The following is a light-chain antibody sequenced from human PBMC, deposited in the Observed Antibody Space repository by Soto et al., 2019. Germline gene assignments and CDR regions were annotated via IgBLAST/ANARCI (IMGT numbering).Light chain of an antibody. Sequence: QPVLTQPASVSGSPGQSITISCTGTASDVGTYNYVSWYQQYPDKVPKLLIYDVTKRPPGVSDRFSGSKSGNTASLTISGLQAEDEADYYCNSYTSSQTGVFGTGTKLTVL. CDR2: DVT. CDR1: ASDVGTYNY. V-gene: IGLV2-14*01. J-gene: IGLJ1*01. CDR3: NSYTSSQTGV.